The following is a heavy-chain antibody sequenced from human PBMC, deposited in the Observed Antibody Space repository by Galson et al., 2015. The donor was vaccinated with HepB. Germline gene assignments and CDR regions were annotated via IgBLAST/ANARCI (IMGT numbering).Heavy chain of an antibody. Sequence: SLRLSCAASGFPFNNAWMTWVRQAPGMGLEWVGRIKSKTDGETTDYAAPVKGRFTISRDDSKNRLYLQMNSLKTEDTAVYYCTTDVYYSTYWSWLDPWGQGTLVNVSS. D-gene: IGHD2-8*02. J-gene: IGHJ5*02. V-gene: IGHV3-15*01. CDR1: GFPFNNAW. CDR3: TTDVYYSTYWSWLDP. CDR2: IKSKTDGETT.